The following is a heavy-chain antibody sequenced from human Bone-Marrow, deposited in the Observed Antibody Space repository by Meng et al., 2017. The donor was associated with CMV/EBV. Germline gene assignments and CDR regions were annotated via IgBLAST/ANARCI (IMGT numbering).Heavy chain of an antibody. CDR2: INPNSGGT. Sequence: ASVKVSCKASGYTFTGYYMHWVRQAPGQGLEWMGWINPNSGGTNYAQKFQGRVTMTRDTSISTAYMELSRLRSDDTAVYYCARVSVDIVVVPAVNYYYCGMDVWGQGTTVTVSS. J-gene: IGHJ6*02. CDR3: ARVSVDIVVVPAVNYYYCGMDV. D-gene: IGHD2-2*03. V-gene: IGHV1-2*02. CDR1: GYTFTGYY.